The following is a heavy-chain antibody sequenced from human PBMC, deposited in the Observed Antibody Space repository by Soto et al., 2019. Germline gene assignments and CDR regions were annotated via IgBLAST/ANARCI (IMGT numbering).Heavy chain of an antibody. CDR2: IYWDDDK. CDR3: AHRVLRAVFGLVTTTAIYFDF. Sequence: QITLNESGPTVVKPTETLTLTCTFSGFSLTTSGVGVGWVRQSPEKAPEWLAFIYWDDDKRYSTSLKSRLTITKDTSKNQVVLTMANVDPADTATYYCAHRVLRAVFGLVTTTAIYFDFWGQGTPVVVSS. V-gene: IGHV2-5*02. CDR1: GFSLTTSGVG. J-gene: IGHJ4*02. D-gene: IGHD3-3*01.